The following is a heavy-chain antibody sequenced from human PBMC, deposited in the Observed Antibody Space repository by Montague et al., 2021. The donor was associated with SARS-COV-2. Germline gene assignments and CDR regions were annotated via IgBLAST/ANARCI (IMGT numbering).Heavy chain of an antibody. Sequence: TLSLTCTVSGGSISSGCYYWIWHRPHPGTGLDWIGYINYSASTYHTLSLKIPVTISVYTSKNQFSLKMISVTAADTSVYYCARSSGPMIVLIITSLNWCFDLWGRGTLVTVSS. V-gene: IGHV4-31*01. CDR3: ARSSGPMIVLIITSLNWCFDL. D-gene: IGHD3-22*01. CDR1: GGSISSGCYY. J-gene: IGHJ2*01. CDR2: INYSAST.